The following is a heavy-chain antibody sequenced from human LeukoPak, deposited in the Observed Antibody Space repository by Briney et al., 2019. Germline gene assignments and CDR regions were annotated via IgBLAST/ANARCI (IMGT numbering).Heavy chain of an antibody. D-gene: IGHD1-1*01. Sequence: SETLSPTCTVSGGSISSYYWSWIRQPAGKGLEWIGRIYTSGSTNYNPSLKSRVTMSVDTSKNQFSLKLSSVTAADTAVYYCVGNNYNWNHYWGQGTLVTVSS. CDR2: IYTSGST. V-gene: IGHV4-4*07. J-gene: IGHJ4*02. CDR3: VGNNYNWNHY. CDR1: GGSISSYY.